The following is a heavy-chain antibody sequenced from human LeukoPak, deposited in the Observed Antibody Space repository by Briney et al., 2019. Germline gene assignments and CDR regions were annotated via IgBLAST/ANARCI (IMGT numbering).Heavy chain of an antibody. D-gene: IGHD4-17*01. CDR1: GFTFSNYA. Sequence: PGGSLRLSCAASGFTFSNYAMNWVRQAPGKGLEWVSVISGSGGRTYCIDSVKGRFTISRDNSKNTLYLQMNSLRDDDTAVYYCAKGRGYGDYGSTFEYWGQGTLATVSS. CDR3: AKGRGYGDYGSTFEY. CDR2: ISGSGGRT. V-gene: IGHV3-23*01. J-gene: IGHJ4*02.